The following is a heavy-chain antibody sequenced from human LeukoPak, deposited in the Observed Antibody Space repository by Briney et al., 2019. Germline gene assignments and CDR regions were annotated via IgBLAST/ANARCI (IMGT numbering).Heavy chain of an antibody. V-gene: IGHV3-74*01. CDR1: GFTFSSNW. J-gene: IGHJ4*02. CDR2: INRDGSST. Sequence: GSLRLSCAASGFTFSSNWMHWVRQAPGEGLVWVSRINRDGSSTSYADSVKGRFTISRDNAKNTLHLQMNSLRVEDTAVYYCARGGTEKDYWGQGTLVTVSS. D-gene: IGHD1-26*01. CDR3: ARGGTEKDY.